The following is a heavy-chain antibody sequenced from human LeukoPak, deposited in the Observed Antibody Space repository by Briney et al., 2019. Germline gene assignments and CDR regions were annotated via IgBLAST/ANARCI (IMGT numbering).Heavy chain of an antibody. Sequence: GGSLRLSCAASGFTFTSYAMSWVRQAPGKGLEWVSGISSGGSSTYYADSLKGRSTISRDNSKSTLYLQMNSLRAEDTAVYYCARDPDAGTTDYWGQGTLVTVSS. J-gene: IGHJ4*02. CDR2: ISSGGSST. CDR1: GFTFTSYA. CDR3: ARDPDAGTTDY. V-gene: IGHV3-23*01. D-gene: IGHD1-7*01.